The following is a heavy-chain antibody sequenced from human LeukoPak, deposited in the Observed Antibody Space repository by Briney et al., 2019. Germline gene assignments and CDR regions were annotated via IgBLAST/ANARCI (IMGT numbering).Heavy chain of an antibody. D-gene: IGHD1-26*01. J-gene: IGHJ3*02. Sequence: ASVKVSCKASGYTFTSYGISWVRQAPGQGLEWMGWISAYNGNTNYEQKFQGRVTMTTDASTSTAYMELRSLRSDDTAMYYCAREGPQYSGTYYGAAFDIWGQGTMVTVSS. V-gene: IGHV1-18*01. CDR1: GYTFTSYG. CDR3: AREGPQYSGTYYGAAFDI. CDR2: ISAYNGNT.